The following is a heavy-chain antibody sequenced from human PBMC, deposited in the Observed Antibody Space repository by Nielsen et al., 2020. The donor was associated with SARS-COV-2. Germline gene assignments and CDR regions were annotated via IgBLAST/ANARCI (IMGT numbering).Heavy chain of an antibody. CDR1: GFTFSSYS. Sequence: GGSLRLSCAASGFTFSSYSMNWVRQAPGKGLEWVSSISSSSSYIYYADSVQGRFTISRDFSKSTLYLQMNSLRAEDTAMYYCAKDRAIFMIYITRGGPDFWGQGTLVTVSS. CDR3: AKDRAIFMIYITRGGPDF. V-gene: IGHV3-21*01. D-gene: IGHD3/OR15-3a*01. CDR2: ISSSSSYI. J-gene: IGHJ4*02.